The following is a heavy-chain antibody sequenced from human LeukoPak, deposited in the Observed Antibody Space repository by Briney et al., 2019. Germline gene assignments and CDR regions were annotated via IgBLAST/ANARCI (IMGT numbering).Heavy chain of an antibody. V-gene: IGHV4-59*01. D-gene: IGHD2-2*01. CDR2: IYDSGTT. CDR1: SDSIGTYF. CDR3: ARGGSTSFDY. Sequence: SETLSLTCTVSSDSIGTYFWHWIRQSPGKGLEWMGYIYDSGTTAYNPSLKRRVTMSVDRSKNQFSLKPSSVTAADTAVYYCARGGSTSFDYWGQGTLVTVSS. J-gene: IGHJ4*02.